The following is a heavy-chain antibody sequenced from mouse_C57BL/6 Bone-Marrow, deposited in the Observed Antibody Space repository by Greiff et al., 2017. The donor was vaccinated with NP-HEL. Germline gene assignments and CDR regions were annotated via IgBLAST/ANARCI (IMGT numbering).Heavy chain of an antibody. D-gene: IGHD1-1*01. Sequence: QVQLQQSGAELARPGASVKLSCKASGYTFTSYGISWVKQRTGQGLEWIVEIYPRSGNTYYNEKFKGKATLTADKSSSTAYMELRSLTSEDSAVYFCAIYGSTYFDYWGQGTTLTVSS. J-gene: IGHJ2*01. V-gene: IGHV1-81*01. CDR1: GYTFTSYG. CDR2: IYPRSGNT. CDR3: AIYGSTYFDY.